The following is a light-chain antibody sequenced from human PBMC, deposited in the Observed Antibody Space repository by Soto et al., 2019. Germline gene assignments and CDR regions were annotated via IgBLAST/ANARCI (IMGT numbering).Light chain of an antibody. V-gene: IGLV4-69*01. J-gene: IGLJ7*01. CDR1: SGHSSYA. CDR3: QTWGTGIKV. Sequence: QLVLTQSPSASASLGASVKLTCTLSSGHSSYAIAWHQQQPEKSPRYLMKLNSDGSHSKGDGIPDRFSGSSSGAERYLTISSLQSEYEADYYCQTWGTGIKVFGGGTQLTVL. CDR2: LNSDGSH.